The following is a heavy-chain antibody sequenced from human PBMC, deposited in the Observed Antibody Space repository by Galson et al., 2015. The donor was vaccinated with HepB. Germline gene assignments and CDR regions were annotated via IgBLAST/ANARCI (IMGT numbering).Heavy chain of an antibody. Sequence: SLRLSCAASGFTFNYHAMNWVRQAPGKGLEWVASISGSGSSTYYADSVKGRFTISRDNSLDTLDPQMDSLRVDDTAVYYCAKDYLPYYDRWGSYSDLYYFDYWGQGTLVTVSS. D-gene: IGHD3-22*01. CDR2: ISGSGSST. J-gene: IGHJ4*02. CDR3: AKDYLPYYDRWGSYSDLYYFDY. V-gene: IGHV3-23*01. CDR1: GFTFNYHA.